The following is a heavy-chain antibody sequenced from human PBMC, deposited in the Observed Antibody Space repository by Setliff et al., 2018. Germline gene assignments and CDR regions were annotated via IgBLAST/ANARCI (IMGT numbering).Heavy chain of an antibody. CDR2: IRSKAYGGTT. D-gene: IGHD1-26*01. V-gene: IGHV3-49*04. Sequence: GGSLRLSCTASGFTFGDYAMSGVRQAPGKGLEWVGFIRSKAYGGTTEYAASVKGRFTISSDDSKSIAYLQMNSLKTEDTAVYYCTRAKWELLLPAENYYGMDVWGQGTTVTVSS. CDR3: TRAKWELLLPAENYYGMDV. J-gene: IGHJ6*02. CDR1: GFTFGDYA.